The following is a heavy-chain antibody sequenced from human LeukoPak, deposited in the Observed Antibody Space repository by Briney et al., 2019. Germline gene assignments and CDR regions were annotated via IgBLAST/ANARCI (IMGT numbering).Heavy chain of an antibody. CDR2: ISSSGSTI. CDR1: GFTFSSYE. D-gene: IGHD2-8*01. V-gene: IGHV3-48*03. J-gene: IGHJ4*02. Sequence: GGSLRLSCAASGFTFSSYEMNWVRQAPGKGLEWVSYISSSGSTIYYADSVKGRFTISRDNAKNSLYLQMNSLRAEDMAVYYCARGGEWFSAGGVFDYWGQGTLVTVSS. CDR3: ARGGEWFSAGGVFDY.